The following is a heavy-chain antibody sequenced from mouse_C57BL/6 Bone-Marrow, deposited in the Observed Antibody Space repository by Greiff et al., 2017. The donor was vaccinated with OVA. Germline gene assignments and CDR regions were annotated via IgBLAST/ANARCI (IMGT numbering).Heavy chain of an antibody. V-gene: IGHV1-81*01. J-gene: IGHJ3*01. D-gene: IGHD1-1*01. CDR1: GYTFTSYG. CDR3: ARWGTTVPPWFAY. CDR2: IYPRSGNT. Sequence: VQLQESGAELARPGASVKLSCKASGYTFTSYGISWVKQRTGQGLEWIGEIYPRSGNTYYNEKFKGKATLTADKSSSTAYMELRSLTSEDSAVYVWARWGTTVPPWFAYWGQGTLVTVSA.